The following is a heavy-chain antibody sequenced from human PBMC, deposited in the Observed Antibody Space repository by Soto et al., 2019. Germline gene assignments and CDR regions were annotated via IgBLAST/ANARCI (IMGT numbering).Heavy chain of an antibody. CDR2: INSDGSTT. J-gene: IGHJ6*03. V-gene: IGHV3-74*01. CDR1: GFTFSSYW. Sequence: EVQLVESGGGLVQPGGSQRLSCAASGFTFSSYWMHWVRQAPGKWLVWVSRINSDGSTTNYADSVKGRFTISRDIAKNTLYLQMNSLRAEDTAVYYCARSAYGDYFYYYYMDVWGKGTTVTVSS. CDR3: ARSAYGDYFYYYYMDV. D-gene: IGHD4-17*01.